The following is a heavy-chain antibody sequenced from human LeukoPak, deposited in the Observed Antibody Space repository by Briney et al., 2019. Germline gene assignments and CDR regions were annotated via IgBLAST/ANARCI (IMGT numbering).Heavy chain of an antibody. CDR3: ARDGAYYDFWSGWVYYYMDV. CDR2: INPNSGGT. CDR1: GYTFTGYY. J-gene: IGHJ6*03. V-gene: IGHV1-2*02. Sequence: GASVKVSCKASGYTFTGYYMHWVRQAPGQGLEWMGWINPNSGGTNYAQKFQGRVTMTRDTSISTAYMELSRLRSDDTAVYYCARDGAYYDFWSGWVYYYMDVWGKGTTVTVSS. D-gene: IGHD3-3*01.